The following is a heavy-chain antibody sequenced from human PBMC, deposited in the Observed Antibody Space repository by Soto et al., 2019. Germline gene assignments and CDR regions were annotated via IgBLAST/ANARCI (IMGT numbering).Heavy chain of an antibody. D-gene: IGHD3-9*01. CDR3: ARAPTYDILTGYYVDY. CDR2: ISSNGGST. J-gene: IGHJ4*02. CDR1: GFTFSSYS. V-gene: IGHV3-64*01. Sequence: GGSLRLSCSASGFTFSSYSMHWVRQAPGKGLEYVSAISSNGGSTYYANSVKGRFTISRDNSKNTLYLQMGSLRAEDMAVYYCARAPTYDILTGYYVDYWGQGTLVTVSS.